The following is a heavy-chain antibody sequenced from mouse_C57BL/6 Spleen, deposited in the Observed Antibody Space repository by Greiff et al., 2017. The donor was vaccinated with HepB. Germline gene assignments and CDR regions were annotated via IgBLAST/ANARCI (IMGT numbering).Heavy chain of an antibody. CDR1: GYTFTSYT. Sequence: VQLVESGAELARPGASVKMSCKASGYTFTSYTMHWVKQRPGQGLEWIGYINPSSGYTKYNQKFKDKATLTADKSSSTAYMQLSSLTSEDSAVYYCARVRSNYTAWFAYWGQGTLVTVSA. V-gene: IGHV1-4*01. CDR2: INPSSGYT. CDR3: ARVRSNYTAWFAY. J-gene: IGHJ3*01. D-gene: IGHD2-5*01.